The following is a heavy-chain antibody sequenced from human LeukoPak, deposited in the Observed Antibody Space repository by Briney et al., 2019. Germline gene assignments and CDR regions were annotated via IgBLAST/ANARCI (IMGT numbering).Heavy chain of an antibody. V-gene: IGHV3-33*06. D-gene: IGHD2-2*01. CDR3: VKGYCSSISCYGDC. CDR1: GFSFSSYG. Sequence: GGSLRLSCAASGFSFSSYGMLWVRQAPGKGLEWVAVIWYDGSNKYYADSVKGRFTISRDNSKNTLYLQMNSLRVEDTAVYYCVKGYCSSISCYGDCWGQGTLVTVSS. J-gene: IGHJ4*02. CDR2: IWYDGSNK.